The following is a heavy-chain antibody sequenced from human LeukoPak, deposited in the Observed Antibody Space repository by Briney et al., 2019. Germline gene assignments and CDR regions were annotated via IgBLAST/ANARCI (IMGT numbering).Heavy chain of an antibody. CDR3: ARVYSSYFFDY. Sequence: GGSLRLSCAASGFTFGSFWMHWVRQVPGKGLVWVSRISNDGSTTSYADSVKGRFTISRDNAKNSLYLQMNSLTPEDTTVYYCARVYSSYFFDYWGQGTLVTVSS. V-gene: IGHV3-74*01. D-gene: IGHD2-15*01. CDR1: GFTFGSFW. CDR2: ISNDGSTT. J-gene: IGHJ4*02.